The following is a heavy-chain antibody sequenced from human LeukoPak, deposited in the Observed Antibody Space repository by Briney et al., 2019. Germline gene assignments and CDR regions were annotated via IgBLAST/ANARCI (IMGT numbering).Heavy chain of an antibody. D-gene: IGHD3-9*01. CDR1: GFTFSDYY. CDR2: ISSSGSII. V-gene: IGHV3-11*01. CDR3: ARQRYYDILTGYPADFDY. Sequence: GGSLGLSCAASGFTFSDYYMSWIRQAQGKGLEWVSYISSSGSIIYYADSVKGRFTISRDSAKNSLYLQMNSLRAEDTAVYYCARQRYYDILTGYPADFDYWGQGILVTVSS. J-gene: IGHJ4*02.